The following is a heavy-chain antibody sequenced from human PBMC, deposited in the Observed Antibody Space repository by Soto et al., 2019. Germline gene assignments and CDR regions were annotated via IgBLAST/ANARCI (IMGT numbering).Heavy chain of an antibody. J-gene: IGHJ3*02. CDR2: INHSGST. D-gene: IGHD3-10*01. CDR1: GGSFSGYY. CDR3: ASPIGTMVRGVMEIWDAFDI. V-gene: IGHV4-34*01. Sequence: SETLSLTCAVYGGSFSGYYWSWIRQPPGKGLEWIGEINHSGSTNYNPSLKSRVTISVDTSKNQFSLKLSSVTAADTAVYYCASPIGTMVRGVMEIWDAFDIWGQGTMVTVSS.